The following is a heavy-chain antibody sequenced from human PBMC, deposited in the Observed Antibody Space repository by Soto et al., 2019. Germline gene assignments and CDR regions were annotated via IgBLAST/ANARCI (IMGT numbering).Heavy chain of an antibody. J-gene: IGHJ4*02. V-gene: IGHV3-30*03. CDR1: GFTFSSYG. D-gene: IGHD3-9*01. CDR3: ARNGARILTGPDY. CDR2: ISYDGSNK. Sequence: GGSLRLSCAASGFTFSSYGMHWVRQAPGKGLEWVAVISYDGSNKYYADSVKGRFTISRDNSKNTLYLQMNSLRAEDTAVYYCARNGARILTGPDYWGQGTLVTVSS.